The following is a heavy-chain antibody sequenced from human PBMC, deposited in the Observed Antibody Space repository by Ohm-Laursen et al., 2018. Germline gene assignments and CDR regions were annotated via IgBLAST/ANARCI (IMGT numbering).Heavy chain of an antibody. CDR3: AKGGSYYHVMDV. CDR1: GGSISSYY. J-gene: IGHJ6*02. Sequence: GTLSLTCTVSGGSISSYYWSWIRQPPGKGLEWIGYIYYSGSTNYNPSLKSRVTISVDTSKNQFSLKLSSVTAEDTALYYCAKGGSYYHVMDVWGQGTTVTVSS. CDR2: IYYSGST. V-gene: IGHV4-59*01. D-gene: IGHD3-16*01.